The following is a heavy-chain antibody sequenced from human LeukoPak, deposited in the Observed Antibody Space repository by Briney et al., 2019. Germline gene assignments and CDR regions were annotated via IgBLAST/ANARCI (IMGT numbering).Heavy chain of an antibody. CDR2: IWHDGSNK. CDR3: AKETRDSSGSYFDY. Sequence: QPGRSLRLSCAASGFTFSSYGMHWVRQAPGKGLEWVAIIWHDGSNKYYADSVKGRFTISRDNSKNTLYLQMNSLRAEDTAVYYCAKETRDSSGSYFDYWGQGTLVTVSS. D-gene: IGHD5-18*01. J-gene: IGHJ4*02. V-gene: IGHV3-33*06. CDR1: GFTFSSYG.